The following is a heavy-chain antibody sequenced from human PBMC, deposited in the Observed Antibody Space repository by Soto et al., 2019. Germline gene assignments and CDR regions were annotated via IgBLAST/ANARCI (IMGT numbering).Heavy chain of an antibody. CDR2: ISGSADST. J-gene: IGHJ3*01. V-gene: IGHV3-23*01. Sequence: EVQLWESGGGLVQPGGSLRLSCAASGSTFSSYDMSWVRQAPGKGLEWVSVISGSADSTYYADSVKGRFTISRDNSKNTLYVQMNSLGAEDTAVYYCARELGYCSGGNCYMDGAFDFWGQGTMVTVSS. D-gene: IGHD2-15*01. CDR3: ARELGYCSGGNCYMDGAFDF. CDR1: GSTFSSYD.